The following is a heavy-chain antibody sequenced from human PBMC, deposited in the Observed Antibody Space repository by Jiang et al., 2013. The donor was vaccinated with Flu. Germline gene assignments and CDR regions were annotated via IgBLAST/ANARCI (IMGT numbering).Heavy chain of an antibody. V-gene: IGHV2-70*01. CDR3: ARMSTTVVTDWYFDL. J-gene: IGHJ2*01. CDR1: GFSLSTSGMC. Sequence: PTQTLTLTCTFSGFSLSTSGMCVSWIRQPPGKALEWLALIDWDDDKYYSTSLKTRLTISKDTSKNQVVLTMTNMDPVDTATYYCARMSTTVVTDWYFDLWGRGTLVTVSS. D-gene: IGHD4-23*01. CDR2: IDWDDDK.